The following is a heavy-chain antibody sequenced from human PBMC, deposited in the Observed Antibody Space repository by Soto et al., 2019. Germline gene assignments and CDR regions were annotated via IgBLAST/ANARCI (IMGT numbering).Heavy chain of an antibody. CDR2: IYHSGST. J-gene: IGHJ4*02. V-gene: IGHV4-4*02. D-gene: IGHD1-1*01. Sequence: SESLSLTCAVSGGSISSSNWWSWVRQPPGKGLEWIGEIYHSGSTNYNPSLKSRVTISVDKSKNQFSLKLSSVTAADTAVYYCARDTSAGTGDFDYWGQGTLVTVSS. CDR3: ARDTSAGTGDFDY. CDR1: GGSISSSNW.